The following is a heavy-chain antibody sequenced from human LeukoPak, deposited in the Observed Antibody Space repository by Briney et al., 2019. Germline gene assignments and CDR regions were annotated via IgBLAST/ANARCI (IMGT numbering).Heavy chain of an antibody. Sequence: ASVKVSCKASGYTFTAYYMHWVRQAPGQGLEWMGWINPNSGGTNSSQKFQDRVTLTRDTSISTAYMELGSLRSDDTAIYYCARAYGSGSSYHPNYWGQGTLVTVSS. CDR2: INPNSGGT. D-gene: IGHD3-10*01. J-gene: IGHJ4*02. CDR1: GYTFTAYY. V-gene: IGHV1-2*02. CDR3: ARAYGSGSSYHPNY.